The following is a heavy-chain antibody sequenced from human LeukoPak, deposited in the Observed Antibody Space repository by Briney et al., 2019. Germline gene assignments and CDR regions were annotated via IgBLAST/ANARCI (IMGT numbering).Heavy chain of an antibody. CDR3: ARDVPHGDY. J-gene: IGHJ4*02. V-gene: IGHV1-69*05. Sequence: SVKVSCKASGYTFTSYGISWVRQAPGQGLEWMGRIIPIFGTANYAQKFQGRVTITTDESTSTAYMELSSLRSEDTAVYYCARDVPHGDYWGQGTLVTVSS. D-gene: IGHD6-6*01. CDR1: GYTFTSYG. CDR2: IIPIFGTA.